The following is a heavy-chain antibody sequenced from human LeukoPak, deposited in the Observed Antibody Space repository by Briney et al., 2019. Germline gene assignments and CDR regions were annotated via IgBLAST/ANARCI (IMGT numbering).Heavy chain of an antibody. CDR1: GFTFDDYG. V-gene: IGHV3-20*04. CDR3: ARLYSSSWYHGY. D-gene: IGHD6-13*01. CDR2: ISWNGDST. Sequence: RPGGSLRLSCAASGFTFDDYGMNWVRQAPGKGLEWVSGISWNGDSTGYGDSVKGRFTISRDNAKNSLYLQMNSLRAEDTAVYYCARLYSSSWYHGYWGQGTLVTVSS. J-gene: IGHJ4*02.